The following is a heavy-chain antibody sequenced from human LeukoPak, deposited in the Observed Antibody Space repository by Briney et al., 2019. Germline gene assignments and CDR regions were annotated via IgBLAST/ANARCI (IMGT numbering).Heavy chain of an antibody. CDR3: AKTGIVGATPYFQH. CDR1: GGSISSYY. Sequence: SETLSLTCIVSGGSISSYYWSWIRQPPGKGLEWIGYIYYSGSTNYNPSLKSRVTISVDTSKNQFSLKLSSVTAADTAVYYCAKTGIVGATPYFQHWGQGTLVTVSS. J-gene: IGHJ1*01. D-gene: IGHD1-26*01. V-gene: IGHV4-59*01. CDR2: IYYSGST.